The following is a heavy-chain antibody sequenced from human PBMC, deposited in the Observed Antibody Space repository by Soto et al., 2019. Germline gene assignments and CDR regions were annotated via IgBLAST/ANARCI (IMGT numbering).Heavy chain of an antibody. V-gene: IGHV3-9*01. J-gene: IGHJ6*03. D-gene: IGHD6-6*01. CDR3: AKEDSSSSGYMDV. CDR2: ISQKSDST. Sequence: GGSLRLSCAASRFAFGDYGMHWVRQAPGKGLEWVSGISQKSDSTGYADSVRGRFTISRDNAKNSLYLQMDSLRPEDTALYYCAKEDSSSSGYMDVWGKGTAVTVSS. CDR1: RFAFGDYG.